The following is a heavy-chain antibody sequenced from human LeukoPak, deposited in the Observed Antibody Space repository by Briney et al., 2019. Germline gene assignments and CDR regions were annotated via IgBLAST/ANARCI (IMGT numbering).Heavy chain of an antibody. J-gene: IGHJ4*02. V-gene: IGHV4-34*01. Sequence: SETLSLTCAVYGGSFSGYYWSWIRQPPGKGLEWIGEINHSGSTNYNPSLKSRVTISVDTSKNQFSLKPSSVTAADTAVYYCASGNHFFDYWGQGTLVTVSS. CDR3: ASGNHFFDY. CDR2: INHSGST. CDR1: GGSFSGYY.